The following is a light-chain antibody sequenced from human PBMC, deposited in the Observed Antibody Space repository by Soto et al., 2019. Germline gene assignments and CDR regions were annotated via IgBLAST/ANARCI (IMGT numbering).Light chain of an antibody. Sequence: EIVMTQSPATLSVSPGERATLSCRASPSVNSNLAWYQQKPGQAPRLLIYHASARAIAIPARFSGSGSGTEFTLTISSLHSEDFAVYYCQQYSSWPFTFGPGTKVDIK. J-gene: IGKJ3*01. CDR2: HAS. V-gene: IGKV3-15*01. CDR1: PSVNSN. CDR3: QQYSSWPFT.